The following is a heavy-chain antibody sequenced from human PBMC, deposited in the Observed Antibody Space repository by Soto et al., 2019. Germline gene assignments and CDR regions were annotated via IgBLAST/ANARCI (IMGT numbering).Heavy chain of an antibody. V-gene: IGHV3-48*01. Sequence: PGGSLRLSCAASGFTFSSYSMNWVRQAPGKGLEWVSYISSSSSTIYYADSVKDRFTISRDNAKNSLYLQMNSLRAEDTAVYYCARAPAAMGWGYYYYYMDVWGKGTTVTVSS. J-gene: IGHJ6*03. CDR1: GFTFSSYS. D-gene: IGHD2-2*01. CDR2: ISSSSSTI. CDR3: ARAPAAMGWGYYYYYMDV.